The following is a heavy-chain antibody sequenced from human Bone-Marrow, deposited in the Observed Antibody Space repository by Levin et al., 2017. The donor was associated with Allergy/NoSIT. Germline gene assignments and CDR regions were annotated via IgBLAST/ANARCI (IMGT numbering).Heavy chain of an antibody. V-gene: IGHV4-31*03. CDR3: ARFNGYDFDY. CDR1: GGSISGGGYY. J-gene: IGHJ4*02. CDR2: IYYSGNT. D-gene: IGHD5-12*01. Sequence: SETLSLTCTVSGGSISGGGYYWSWIRQHPGQGLEWIGYIYYSGNTYYNPSLKSRVIISVVTSKNQLSLKLTSVTVADTAVYYCARFNGYDFDYWGQGTLVTVSS.